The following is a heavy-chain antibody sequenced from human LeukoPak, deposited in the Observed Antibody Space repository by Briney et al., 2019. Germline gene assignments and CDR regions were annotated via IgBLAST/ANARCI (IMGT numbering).Heavy chain of an antibody. J-gene: IGHJ3*02. Sequence: SETLSFTCTAPDGSISNYYWSWIRQPAGKGLEWIGRKYAGGSSNYNPPVQSRVTISVDTSKNPFSLKLGSVTAADTAVYYCARGRYCSADIRTGGDSFDIWVQGTMVCVSP. CDR3: ARGRYCSADIRTGGDSFDI. CDR1: DGSISNYY. V-gene: IGHV4-4*07. D-gene: IGHD2-15*01. CDR2: KYAGGSS.